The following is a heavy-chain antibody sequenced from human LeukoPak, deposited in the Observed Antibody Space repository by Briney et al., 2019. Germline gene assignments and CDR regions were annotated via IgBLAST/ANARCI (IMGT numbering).Heavy chain of an antibody. J-gene: IGHJ4*02. CDR2: INPCAGTT. Sequence: AXXXVSCKPSGYTFANNYMHWVRQAPGQGIEWMGVINPCAGTTSSAQNFHARVTLTRDTSTSTVYMDLSSLRSEDTAVYYCASESVYQLRAFDYWGQGTLVTVSS. CDR3: ASESVYQLRAFDY. CDR1: GYTFANNY. D-gene: IGHD2-2*01. V-gene: IGHV1-46*03.